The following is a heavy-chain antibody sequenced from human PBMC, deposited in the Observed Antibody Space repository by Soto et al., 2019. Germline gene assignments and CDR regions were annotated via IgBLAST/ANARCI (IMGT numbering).Heavy chain of an antibody. Sequence: QVQLVQSGAEVKKPGASVKISCKASGYTFSDHYVDWVRQAPGQGLEWMGMINPNGASTTFAQKFQGRLTMTSDTSTTTVYMELNMLTSEDTGVYFCAREGVNIISWDLDYWAQGTLVSVAS. D-gene: IGHD3-10*01. CDR1: GYTFSDHY. CDR3: AREGVNIISWDLDY. V-gene: IGHV1-46*01. J-gene: IGHJ4*02. CDR2: INPNGAST.